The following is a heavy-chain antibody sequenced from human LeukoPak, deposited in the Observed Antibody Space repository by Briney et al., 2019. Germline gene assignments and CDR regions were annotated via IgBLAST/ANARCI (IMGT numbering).Heavy chain of an antibody. CDR1: GGTFSSYA. D-gene: IGHD6-13*01. Sequence: GASVKVSCKASGGTFSSYAISWVRQAPGQGLEWMGGIIPIFGTANYAQKFQGRVTITRDTSASTAYMELSSLRSEDTAVYYCARVRIAAAGTLGYWGQGTLVTVSS. CDR3: ARVRIAAAGTLGY. J-gene: IGHJ4*02. V-gene: IGHV1-69*05. CDR2: IIPIFGTA.